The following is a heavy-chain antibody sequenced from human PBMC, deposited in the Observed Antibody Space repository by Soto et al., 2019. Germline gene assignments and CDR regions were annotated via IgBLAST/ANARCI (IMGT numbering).Heavy chain of an antibody. CDR2: INANGGST. D-gene: IGHD5-18*01. V-gene: IGHV1-46*01. CDR3: ARDMDSYGVVY. CDR1: GYTFTSYY. J-gene: IGHJ4*02. Sequence: ASVKVSCKASGYTFTSYYMHWVRQAPGQGLEWMGIINANGGSTSYAQKFQGRVTMTRDTSTSTVYMELSSLRSKDTAVYYCARDMDSYGVVYWGQGTLVTVSS.